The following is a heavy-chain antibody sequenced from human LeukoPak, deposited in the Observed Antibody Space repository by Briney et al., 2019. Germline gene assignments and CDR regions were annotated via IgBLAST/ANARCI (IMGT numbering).Heavy chain of an antibody. J-gene: IGHJ6*03. D-gene: IGHD1-1*01. CDR1: GFTFSSYS. CDR3: AKGNYYYYNYMDV. CDR2: ISSSSSTI. Sequence: GGSLRLSCAASGFTFSSYSMNWVRQAPGKGLEWVSYISSSSSTIYYADSVKGRFTISRDNAKNSLYLQMNSLRAEDTAVYYCAKGNYYYYNYMDVWGRGTTVTVSS. V-gene: IGHV3-48*01.